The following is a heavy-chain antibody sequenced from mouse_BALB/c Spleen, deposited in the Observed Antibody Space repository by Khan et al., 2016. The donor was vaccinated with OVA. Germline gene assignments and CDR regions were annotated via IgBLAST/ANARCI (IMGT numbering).Heavy chain of an antibody. CDR2: IWAGGGK. Sequence: QVQLQQPGPGLVAPSQSLSITCTVSGFSLTDYAVSWIRQPPGKGLEWLGVIWAGGGKNYNSELKSKQSISKDNNKGQVFLKVNRLETDDSSMYYRAKEPPDYGLDYWGQGTSVTVSS. J-gene: IGHJ4*01. CDR1: GFSLTDYA. D-gene: IGHD6-1*01. V-gene: IGHV2-6-5*01. CDR3: AKEPPDYGLDY.